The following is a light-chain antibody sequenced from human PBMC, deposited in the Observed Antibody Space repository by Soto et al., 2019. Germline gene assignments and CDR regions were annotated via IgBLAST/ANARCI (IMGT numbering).Light chain of an antibody. J-gene: IGLJ3*02. Sequence: QSVLTQPPSVSAAPRQRVTISCSGSSSNIGNNAVNWYQQLPGKAPKLLIHFDDRVASGVSDRFSGSKSGTSASLAISGLQSEDEADYYCAAWDDSLTGPGFGGGTKLT. CDR3: AAWDDSLTGPG. CDR1: SSNIGNNA. V-gene: IGLV1-36*01. CDR2: FDD.